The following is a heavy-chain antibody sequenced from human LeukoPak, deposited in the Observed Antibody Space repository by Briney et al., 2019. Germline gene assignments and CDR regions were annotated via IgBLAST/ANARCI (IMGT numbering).Heavy chain of an antibody. V-gene: IGHV1-2*02. J-gene: IGHJ4*02. D-gene: IGHD3-3*01. CDR2: INPNSGGT. CDR3: ARRGDFWSGYYFRY. CDR1: GYTFTGYY. Sequence: GASVKVSCKASGYTFTGYYMHWVRQAPGQGLEWMGWINPNSGGTNYAQKFQGRVTMTRDTSISTAYMELSRLRSDDTAMYYCARRGDFWSGYYFRYWGQGTLVTVSS.